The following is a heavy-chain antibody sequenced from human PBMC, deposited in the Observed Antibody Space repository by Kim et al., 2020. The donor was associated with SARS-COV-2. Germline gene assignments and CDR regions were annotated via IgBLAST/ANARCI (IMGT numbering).Heavy chain of an antibody. Sequence: ASVKVSCKASGYTFTSYAMHWVRQAPGQRLEWMGWINAGNGNTKYSQKFQGRVTITRDTSASTAYMELSSLRSEDTAVYYCAREGRNYYDSSGYPDYWGQGTLVTVSS. D-gene: IGHD3-22*01. CDR3: AREGRNYYDSSGYPDY. CDR1: GYTFTSYA. CDR2: INAGNGNT. V-gene: IGHV1-3*01. J-gene: IGHJ4*02.